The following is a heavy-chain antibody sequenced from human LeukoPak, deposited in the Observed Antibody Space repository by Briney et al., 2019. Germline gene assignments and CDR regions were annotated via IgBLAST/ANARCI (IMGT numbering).Heavy chain of an antibody. Sequence: PGGSLRLSCAASGFTFSSYSMNWVRQAPGKGLEWVSSISSSSSYIYYADSVKGRFTISRDNAKNSLYLQMNSLRAEDTAVYYCAKDLSFTYYYDSSGVHYFEHWGQGTLVTVSS. CDR1: GFTFSSYS. CDR2: ISSSSSYI. CDR3: AKDLSFTYYYDSSGVHYFEH. J-gene: IGHJ4*02. V-gene: IGHV3-21*01. D-gene: IGHD3-22*01.